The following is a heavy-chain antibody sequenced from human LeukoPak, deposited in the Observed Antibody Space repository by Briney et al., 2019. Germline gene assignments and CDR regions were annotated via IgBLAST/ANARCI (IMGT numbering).Heavy chain of an antibody. CDR2: MWHDGTRE. CDR3: ARDSSYGSLDF. V-gene: IGHV3-33*01. D-gene: IGHD1-26*01. CDR1: GFMLSTHG. J-gene: IGHJ4*02. Sequence: GGSLRLSCAASGFMLSTHGMHWVRQAPGKGLEWVAGMWHDGTREDYADSVKGRFTISRDLSKNTLNLQMNSLRVDDTAMFYCARDSSYGSLDFRGQGTLVTVPS.